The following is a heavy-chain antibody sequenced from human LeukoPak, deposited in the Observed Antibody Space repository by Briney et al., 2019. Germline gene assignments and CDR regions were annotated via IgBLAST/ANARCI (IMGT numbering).Heavy chain of an antibody. D-gene: IGHD6-6*01. CDR2: IYYSGST. V-gene: IGHV4-61*01. CDR3: ARTSIAARRANAFDI. CDR1: GGSVSSGRDY. Sequence: SETLSLTCTVSGGSVSSGRDYWSWIRQPPGKGLEWIGYIYYSGSTNYSPSLKNRVTVSVDKSKNQFSLKLNSVTAADTAVYYCARTSIAARRANAFDIWGQGTMVTVSS. J-gene: IGHJ3*02.